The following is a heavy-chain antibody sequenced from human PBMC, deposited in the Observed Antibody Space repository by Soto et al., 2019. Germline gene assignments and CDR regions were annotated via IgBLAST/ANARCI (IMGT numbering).Heavy chain of an antibody. V-gene: IGHV4-59*01. CDR3: ARDREWGQYDY. J-gene: IGHJ4*02. CDR1: GGSISSYY. Sequence: SETLSLTCTVSGGSISSYYWSWIRQPPGKGLEWIGYIYYSGSTNYNPSLKSRVTISVDTSKNQFSLKLSSVTAADTAVYYCARDREWGQYDYWGQGTLVTVSS. D-gene: IGHD3-3*01. CDR2: IYYSGST.